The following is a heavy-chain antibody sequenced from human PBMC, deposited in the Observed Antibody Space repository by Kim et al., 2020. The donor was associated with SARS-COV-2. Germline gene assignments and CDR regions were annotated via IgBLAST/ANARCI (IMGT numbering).Heavy chain of an antibody. J-gene: IGHJ4*02. V-gene: IGHV3-23*01. CDR2: ISGSGANT. CDR1: GFTFSIYA. CDR3: AKSVRVGGEGDN. Sequence: GGSLRLSCAASGFTFSIYAMSWVRQAPWKGLEWVSTISGSGANTYYVDSVKGRFTISRDNSKNTLYFQLNSLRVEDTALYYCAKSVRVGGEGDNWGQGTLVTVSS. D-gene: IGHD2-15*01.